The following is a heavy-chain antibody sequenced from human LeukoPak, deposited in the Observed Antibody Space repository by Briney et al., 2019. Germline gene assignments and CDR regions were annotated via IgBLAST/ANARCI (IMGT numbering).Heavy chain of an antibody. CDR3: VTDLVTKGYFDC. CDR2: ISTDGYTT. CDR1: GLAFSAYK. Sequence: GGSMRLSCAASGLAFSAYKMYWVRQASRKGLVWVTRISTDGYTTDYADFVQGRFTASRDNTKNTWSLEMNSLRAEDTAVYYCVTDLVTKGYFDCWGQGTLVTVSS. J-gene: IGHJ4*02. D-gene: IGHD2-21*02. V-gene: IGHV3-74*01.